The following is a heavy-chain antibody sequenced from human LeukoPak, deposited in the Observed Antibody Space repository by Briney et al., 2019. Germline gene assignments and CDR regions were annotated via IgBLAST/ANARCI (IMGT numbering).Heavy chain of an antibody. D-gene: IGHD3-22*01. J-gene: IGHJ4*02. Sequence: GGSLRLSCAASGFTFSSYAMSWVRQAPGKGLEWVSAISGSGGSTYYADSVKGRFTISRDNSKNTLYLQMNSPRAEDTAVYYCAKVGYDSSGYSLKYYFDYWGQGTLVTVSS. CDR1: GFTFSSYA. CDR2: ISGSGGST. CDR3: AKVGYDSSGYSLKYYFDY. V-gene: IGHV3-23*01.